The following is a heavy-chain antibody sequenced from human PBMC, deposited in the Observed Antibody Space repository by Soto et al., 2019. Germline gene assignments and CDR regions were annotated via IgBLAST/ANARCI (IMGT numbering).Heavy chain of an antibody. J-gene: IGHJ6*02. V-gene: IGHV1-24*01. CDR2: FDPEDGET. CDR3: ATEGGSPNIAVAGYYYYGMDV. D-gene: IGHD6-19*01. CDR1: GYTLTELS. Sequence: GASVKVSCKVSGYTLTELSMHWVRQAPGKGLEWMGGFDPEDGETIYAQKFQGRVTMTEDTSTDTAYMELSSLRSEDTAVYYCATEGGSPNIAVAGYYYYGMDVWGQGTTVTVSS.